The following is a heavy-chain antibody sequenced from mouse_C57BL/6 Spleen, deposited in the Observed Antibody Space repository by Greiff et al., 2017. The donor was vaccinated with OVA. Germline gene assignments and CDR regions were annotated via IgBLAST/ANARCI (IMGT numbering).Heavy chain of an antibody. V-gene: IGHV1-19*01. CDR2: INPYNGGT. D-gene: IGHD2-10*01. CDR3: ASYSATDFDY. J-gene: IGHJ2*01. CDR1: GYTFTDYY. Sequence: EVQLQESGPVLVKPGASVKMSCKASGYTFTDYYMNWVKQSHGKSLEWIGVINPYNGGTSYNQKFKGKATLTVDKSSSTAYMELNSLTSEDSAVYYCASYSATDFDYWGQGTTLTVSS.